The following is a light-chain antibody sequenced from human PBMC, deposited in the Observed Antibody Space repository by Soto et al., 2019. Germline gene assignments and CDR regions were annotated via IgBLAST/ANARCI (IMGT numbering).Light chain of an antibody. Sequence: DIQMTQSPYTLSASVGDTVTITCRASQSISSRLAWYQQKPGKAPKFLIYDASSLESGVPSRFSGSGSGTEFTLTISSLQPDDFATYYCQEYNSYWTFGQGTKVEIK. CDR1: QSISSR. CDR3: QEYNSYWT. CDR2: DAS. V-gene: IGKV1-5*01. J-gene: IGKJ1*01.